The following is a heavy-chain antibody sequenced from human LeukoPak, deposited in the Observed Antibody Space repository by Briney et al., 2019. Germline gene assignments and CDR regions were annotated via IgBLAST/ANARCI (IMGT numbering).Heavy chain of an antibody. CDR3: ARALTWGLYSFDY. Sequence: GGSLRLSCAASGFTFSSFWMHWVRQAPGKGLVWVSRLNSDGSGTSYADSVKGRFTISRDNARNTLYLQMNSLRAEDTAVYYCARALTWGLYSFDYWGQGTLVTVSS. J-gene: IGHJ4*02. D-gene: IGHD3-16*01. V-gene: IGHV3-74*01. CDR1: GFTFSSFW. CDR2: LNSDGSGT.